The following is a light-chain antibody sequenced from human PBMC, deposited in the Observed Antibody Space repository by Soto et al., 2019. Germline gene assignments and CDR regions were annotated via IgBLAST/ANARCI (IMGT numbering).Light chain of an antibody. CDR3: QSYDSSLSGV. J-gene: IGLJ1*01. V-gene: IGLV1-40*01. CDR2: GNS. Sequence: SVLTQPPSVSGAPGQRVTISCTGSSSNIGAGYDVHWYQQFPGTAPKLLIYGNSNRPSGVPDRFSGSKSGTSASLAITGLQAEDEADYYCQSYDSSLSGVFGSGTKVTVX. CDR1: SSNIGAGYD.